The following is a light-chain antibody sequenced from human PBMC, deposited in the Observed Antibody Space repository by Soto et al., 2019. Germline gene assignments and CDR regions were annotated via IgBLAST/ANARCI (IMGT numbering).Light chain of an antibody. CDR3: QQYYTYST. V-gene: IGKV1-5*01. Sequence: DIQLTQSPSTLSAAVGDSVTITCRASQNIRNLLAWYQQKPGKAPKPLIFDASTLKTGVPSRFGGSGSGAEFNFTITGLQPDDFVTYFCQQYYTYSTFGQGTRLDIK. J-gene: IGKJ5*01. CDR2: DAS. CDR1: QNIRNL.